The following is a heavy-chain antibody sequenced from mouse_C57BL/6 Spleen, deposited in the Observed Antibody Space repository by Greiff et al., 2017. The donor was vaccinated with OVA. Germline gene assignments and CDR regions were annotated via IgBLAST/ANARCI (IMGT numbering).Heavy chain of an antibody. CDR3: AREEPGAYYFDY. D-gene: IGHD3-1*01. Sequence: EVQLQQSGPELVKPGASVKISCKASGYTFTDYYMNWVKQSHGKSLEWIGDINPNNGGTSYNQKFKGKATLTVDKSSSTAYMELRSLTSEDSAVYYCAREEPGAYYFDYWGQGTTLTVSS. CDR1: GYTFTDYY. J-gene: IGHJ2*01. V-gene: IGHV1-26*01. CDR2: INPNNGGT.